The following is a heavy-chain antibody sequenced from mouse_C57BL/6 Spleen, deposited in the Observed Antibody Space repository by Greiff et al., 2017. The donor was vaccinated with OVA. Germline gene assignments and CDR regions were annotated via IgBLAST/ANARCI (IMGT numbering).Heavy chain of an antibody. CDR1: GYAFSSSW. CDR2: IYPGDGDT. D-gene: IGHD1-1*01. J-gene: IGHJ1*03. Sequence: QVQLQQSGPELVKPGASVKISCKASGYAFSSSWMNWVKQRPGKGLEWIGRIYPGDGDTNYNGKFKGKATLTADKSSSPAYMQLSSLTSEDSAVYFCARGFYYYGSSPYWYFDVWGTGTTVTVSS. CDR3: ARGFYYYGSSPYWYFDV. V-gene: IGHV1-82*01.